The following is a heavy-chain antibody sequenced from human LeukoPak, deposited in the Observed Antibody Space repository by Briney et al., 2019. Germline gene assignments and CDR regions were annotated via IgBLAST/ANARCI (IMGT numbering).Heavy chain of an antibody. CDR1: GFTFISYW. Sequence: GGSLRLTCAACGFTFISYWLSWVRQAPGKELEGVANIKQDGGEKYYLDSVKRRFTISRDNAKNSLYLQMNRLRAEDTAVYYCARGIPQSPYYYYYYMDVWGKGTTVTVSS. J-gene: IGHJ6*03. CDR2: IKQDGGEK. CDR3: ARGIPQSPYYYYYYMDV. V-gene: IGHV3-7*01.